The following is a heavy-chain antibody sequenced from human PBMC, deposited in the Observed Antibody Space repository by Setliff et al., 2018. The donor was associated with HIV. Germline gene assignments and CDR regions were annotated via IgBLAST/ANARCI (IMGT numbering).Heavy chain of an antibody. J-gene: IGHJ4*02. CDR2: IDYSGST. CDR3: VRGNPSVAAAGSSIFDS. D-gene: IGHD6-13*01. CDR1: GDSISSGDHY. V-gene: IGHV4-30-4*01. Sequence: SETLSLTCTVSGDSISSGDHYWSWIRQPPGKGLEWIGSIDYSGSTNYSPSLKSRVTISVDTSKNRFSLNVTSVTAADMAVFYCVRGNPSVAAAGSSIFDSWGQGTLVTVSS.